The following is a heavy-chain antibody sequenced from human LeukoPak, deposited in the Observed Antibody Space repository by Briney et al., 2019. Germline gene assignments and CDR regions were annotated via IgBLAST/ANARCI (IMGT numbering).Heavy chain of an antibody. CDR2: INPNSGGT. Sequence: ASVKVSCKASGYTFTGYYMHWVRQAPGQGLEWMGWINPNSGGTNYAQKFQGRVTMTRDTSISTAYMELSRLRSDDTAVYYCARDPGYCSSTSCYVNWFDPWGQGTLVTVSS. D-gene: IGHD2-2*01. J-gene: IGHJ5*02. CDR1: GYTFTGYY. CDR3: ARDPGYCSSTSCYVNWFDP. V-gene: IGHV1-2*02.